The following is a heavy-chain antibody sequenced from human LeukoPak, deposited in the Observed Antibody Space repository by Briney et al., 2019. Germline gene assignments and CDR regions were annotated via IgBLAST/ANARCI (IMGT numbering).Heavy chain of an antibody. CDR1: GFTFSKYW. D-gene: IGHD3-16*01. CDR2: IKQDGSEK. Sequence: PGGSLRLSCAASGFTFSKYWMSWFRQAPGRGLEWVAHIKQDGSEKNYVDSVKGRFTISRDNTDKSLYLQMNSLRADDTALYYCAMDSYGPDDYWGQGTLVTVSS. J-gene: IGHJ4*02. CDR3: AMDSYGPDDY. V-gene: IGHV3-7*04.